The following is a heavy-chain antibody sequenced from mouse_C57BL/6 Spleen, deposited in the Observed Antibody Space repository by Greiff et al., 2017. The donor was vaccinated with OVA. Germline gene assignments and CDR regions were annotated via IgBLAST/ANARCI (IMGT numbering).Heavy chain of an antibody. CDR1: GYTFTSYW. V-gene: IGHV1-64*01. CDR2: IHPNSGST. J-gene: IGHJ2*01. D-gene: IGHD1-1*01. CDR3: ARCTTVVAYYFDY. Sequence: VQLQQPGAELVKPGASVKLSCKAPGYTFTSYWMHWVRQRPGQGLEWIGMIHPNSGSTNYNEKFKSKATLTVDKSSSTAYMQLSSLTSEDSAVYYCARCTTVVAYYFDYWGQGTTLTVSS.